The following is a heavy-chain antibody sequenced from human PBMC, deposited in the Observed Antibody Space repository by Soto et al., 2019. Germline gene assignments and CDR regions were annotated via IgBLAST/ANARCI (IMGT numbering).Heavy chain of an antibody. V-gene: IGHV4-30-2*01. CDR2: IYHSGRT. D-gene: IGHD6-19*01. CDR1: GGSISSGGYS. J-gene: IGHJ4*02. Sequence: QLQLQESGSGLVKPSQTLSLTCAVSGGSISSGGYSWSWIRQPPGKGLEWIGYIYHSGRTYYNPSLKSRVTISVDRSKNQFSLKLSYVTAADTAVYYCDRAGGLGAVAADYWGQGTLVTVSS. CDR3: DRAGGLGAVAADY.